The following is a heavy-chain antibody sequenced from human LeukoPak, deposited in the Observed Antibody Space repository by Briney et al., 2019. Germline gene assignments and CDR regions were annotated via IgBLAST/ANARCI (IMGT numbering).Heavy chain of an antibody. CDR3: ARDPSSTANWEFDY. CDR1: GYTFTAYF. J-gene: IGHJ4*02. D-gene: IGHD5/OR15-5a*01. CDR2: INLDSGGT. V-gene: IGHV1-2*06. Sequence: ASVKVSCKASGYTFTAYFIHWVRQAPGQGLEWMGRINLDSGGTYYTQKFQGRITMTRDTSISTAYVELNGLTSDDTAVYYCARDPSSTANWEFDYWGQGTLVTVSS.